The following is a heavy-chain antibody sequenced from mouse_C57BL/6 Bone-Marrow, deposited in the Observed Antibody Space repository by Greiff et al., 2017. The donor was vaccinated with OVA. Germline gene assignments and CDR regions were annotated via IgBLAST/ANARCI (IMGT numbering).Heavy chain of an antibody. CDR1: GYSFTGYY. CDR2: INPSTGGT. CDR3: AGSDFITTVVATNFDV. Sequence: VQLKQSGPELVKPGASVKISCKASGYSFTGYYMNWVKQSPEKSLEWIGEINPSTGGTTYNQKFKAKATLTVDKSSSTAYMQLKSLTSEDSAVYYCAGSDFITTVVATNFDVWGTGTTVTVSS. J-gene: IGHJ1*03. V-gene: IGHV1-42*01. D-gene: IGHD1-1*01.